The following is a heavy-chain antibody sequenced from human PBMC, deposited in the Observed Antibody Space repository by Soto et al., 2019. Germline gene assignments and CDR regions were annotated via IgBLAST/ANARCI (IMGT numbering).Heavy chain of an antibody. CDR3: ARSPHFDWLKSGYYYYYMDV. D-gene: IGHD3-9*01. CDR2: IYYSGST. V-gene: IGHV4-59*01. J-gene: IGHJ6*03. Sequence: PSETLSLTCTVSGGSISSYYWSWIRQPPGKGLEWIGYIYYSGSTNYNPSLKSRVTISVDTSKNQFSLKLSSVTAADTAVYYCARSPHFDWLKSGYYYYYMDVWGKGTTVTVSS. CDR1: GGSISSYY.